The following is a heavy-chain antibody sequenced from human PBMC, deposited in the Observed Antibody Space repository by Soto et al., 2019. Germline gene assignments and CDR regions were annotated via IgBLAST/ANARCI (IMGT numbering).Heavy chain of an antibody. Sequence: ASVKVSCKASGYTFTNYAMHWVRQAPGQRLEWMGWINAGNGNTKYSQKFQGRVTITRDTSASTAYMELSSLRSEGTAVYYCARGGSLYWYFDLWGRGTLVTVSS. CDR1: GYTFTNYA. J-gene: IGHJ2*01. D-gene: IGHD1-26*01. CDR3: ARGGSLYWYFDL. V-gene: IGHV1-3*01. CDR2: INAGNGNT.